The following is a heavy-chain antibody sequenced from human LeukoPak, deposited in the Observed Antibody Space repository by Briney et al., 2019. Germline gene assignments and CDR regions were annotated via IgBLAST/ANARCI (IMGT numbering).Heavy chain of an antibody. Sequence: PGGSLRLSCAASGFTFSSYAMHWVRQAPGKGLEWVAVISYDGSNKYYADSVKGRFTISRDNSKNTLYLQMNSLRAEDTAVYYCARDQEMASDYYFDYWGQGTLVTVSS. CDR3: ARDQEMASDYYFDY. V-gene: IGHV3-30-3*01. J-gene: IGHJ4*02. CDR2: ISYDGSNK. D-gene: IGHD5-24*01. CDR1: GFTFSSYA.